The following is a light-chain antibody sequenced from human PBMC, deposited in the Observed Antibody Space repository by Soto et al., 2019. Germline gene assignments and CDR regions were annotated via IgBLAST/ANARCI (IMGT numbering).Light chain of an antibody. CDR2: EVS. Sequence: QSVLTQPASVSGSPGQSITTSCTGISSDVGGYNYVSWYQQHPGKAPKLMIYEVSNRPSGVSNRFSGSKSGNTASLTISGLQAEDEADYYCSSYTSSSTLYVFGTGTKVTVL. V-gene: IGLV2-14*01. CDR1: SSDVGGYNY. CDR3: SSYTSSSTLYV. J-gene: IGLJ1*01.